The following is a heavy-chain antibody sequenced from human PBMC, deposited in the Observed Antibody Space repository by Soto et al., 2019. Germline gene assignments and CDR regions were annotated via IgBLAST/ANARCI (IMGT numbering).Heavy chain of an antibody. Sequence: SETLSLTCALSGGSISRGGYSWSWIRQPPGKGLEWIGYTYHSGSTYYNPSLKSRVTISVDRSKNQFSLKLSSVTAADTAVYYCARVPTLGGPYYGMDVWGQGTTVTVSS. CDR2: TYHSGST. CDR1: GGSISRGGYS. D-gene: IGHD3-16*01. J-gene: IGHJ6*02. CDR3: ARVPTLGGPYYGMDV. V-gene: IGHV4-30-2*01.